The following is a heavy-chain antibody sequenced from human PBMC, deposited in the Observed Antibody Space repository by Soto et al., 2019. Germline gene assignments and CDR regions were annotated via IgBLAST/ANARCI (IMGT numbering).Heavy chain of an antibody. V-gene: IGHV3-33*01. D-gene: IGHD6-13*01. CDR1: GFTFSSYG. J-gene: IGHJ4*02. CDR3: AAAGNSWGEIDY. Sequence: GGSLRLSCAASGFTFSSYGMHWVRQAPGKGLEWVAVIWYDGSNKYYADSVKGRFTISRDNSKNTLYLQMNSLRAEDTAVYYCAAAGNSWGEIDYWGQGTLVTVSS. CDR2: IWYDGSNK.